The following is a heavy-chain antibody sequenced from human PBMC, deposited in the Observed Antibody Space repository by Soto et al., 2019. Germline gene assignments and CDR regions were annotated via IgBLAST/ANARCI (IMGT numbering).Heavy chain of an antibody. CDR2: IYYSGST. CDR1: GGSISSYY. D-gene: IGHD3-10*01. V-gene: IGHV4-59*01. CDR3: ARGPRTWFGATHRFDP. Sequence: SETLSLTCTVSGGSISSYYWSWIRQPPGKGLEWIGYIYYSGSTNYNPSLKSRVTISVDTSKNQFSLKLSSVTAADTAVYYCARGPRTWFGATHRFDPWGQGTLVTVSS. J-gene: IGHJ5*02.